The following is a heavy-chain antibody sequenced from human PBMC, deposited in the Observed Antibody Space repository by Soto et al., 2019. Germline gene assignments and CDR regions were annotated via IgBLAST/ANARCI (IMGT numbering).Heavy chain of an antibody. CDR3: ARERTGTTRMDV. D-gene: IGHD1-7*01. J-gene: IGHJ6*02. CDR1: GYTFTSYD. CDR2: MNPNSGNT. V-gene: IGHV1-8*02. Sequence: QVQLVQSGAEVKKPGASVKVSCKASGYTFTSYDINWVRQATGQGREWMGWMNPNSGNTGYAQKLQGRVTIARNTSIRTAYMELSSLRSEDTAVDYCARERTGTTRMDVRGQATTVTVSS.